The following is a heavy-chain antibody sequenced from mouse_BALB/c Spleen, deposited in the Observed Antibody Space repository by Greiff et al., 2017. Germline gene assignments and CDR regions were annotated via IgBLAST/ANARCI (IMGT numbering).Heavy chain of an antibody. Sequence: EVLLVESGGGLVKPGGSLKLSCAASGFTFSDYYMYWVRQTPEKRLEWVATISDGGSYTYYPDSVKGRFTISRDNAKNNLYLQMSSLKSEDTAMYYCAGGGYDRVDAMDYWGQGTSVTVSS. CDR1: GFTFSDYY. CDR2: ISDGGSYT. CDR3: AGGGYDRVDAMDY. D-gene: IGHD2-2*01. J-gene: IGHJ4*01. V-gene: IGHV5-4*02.